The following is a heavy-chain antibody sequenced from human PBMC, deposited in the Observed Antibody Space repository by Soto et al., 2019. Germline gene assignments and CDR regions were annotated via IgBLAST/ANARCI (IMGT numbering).Heavy chain of an antibody. CDR3: ATEGAKTTWNFDY. CDR2: VSPHAANT. D-gene: IGHD1-1*01. CDR1: GFTFVIWG. Sequence: WGSLLLSCGSSGFTFVIWGMNWVRQAPGKGLEWVAGVSPHAANTYYADSVRGRFIISRDDSRKTVSLDMNSLRGEDSAVYYCATEGAKTTWNFDYWGQGTVVTVSS. J-gene: IGHJ4*02. V-gene: IGHV3-23*01.